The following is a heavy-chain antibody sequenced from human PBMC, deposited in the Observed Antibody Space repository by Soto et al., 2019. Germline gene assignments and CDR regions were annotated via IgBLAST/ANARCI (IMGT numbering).Heavy chain of an antibody. CDR1: GYTFSIYS. V-gene: IGHV1-3*01. CDR3: ARVPPGGDWGSYYIQHCGS. J-gene: IGHJ5*02. D-gene: IGHD3-16*01. CDR2: INAGSGNK. Sequence: ASEEVLCKSSGYTFSIYSIHWVRQAPEQRIPLMGWINAGSGNKKYSQEFQGRVVFPRDTSATTDDMELSSLRSENKTVYYCARVPPGGDWGSYYIQHCGSWDQGTMGAVSS.